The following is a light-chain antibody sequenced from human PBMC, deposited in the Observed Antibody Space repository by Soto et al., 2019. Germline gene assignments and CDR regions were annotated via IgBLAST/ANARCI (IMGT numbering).Light chain of an antibody. J-gene: IGLJ1*01. CDR3: SSYTISRTYV. V-gene: IGLV2-11*01. Sequence: QSALTQPRSVSGSPGQSVTISCTGTNSDVGAYTFVSWYQQLPGKAPKLIISAVSYRPSGVPDRFSGSKSGNTASLTISGLQGEDEADYYCSSYTISRTYVFGTGTQLTVL. CDR2: AVS. CDR1: NSDVGAYTF.